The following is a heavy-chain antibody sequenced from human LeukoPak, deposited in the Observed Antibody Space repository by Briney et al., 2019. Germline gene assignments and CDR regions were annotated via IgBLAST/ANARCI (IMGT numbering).Heavy chain of an antibody. CDR3: ARVLFYSSGSKSNRVDY. CDR2: INPDSGGT. D-gene: IGHD6-19*01. CDR1: GYTFTGYY. V-gene: IGHV1-2*02. Sequence: ASVKVSCKASGYTFTGYYIHWVRQAPGQGLEWMGWINPDSGGTNYAQKFQGRVTMTRDTSIRTAYMELSRLRSDDTAVYYCARVLFYSSGSKSNRVDYWGQGTLVTVSS. J-gene: IGHJ4*02.